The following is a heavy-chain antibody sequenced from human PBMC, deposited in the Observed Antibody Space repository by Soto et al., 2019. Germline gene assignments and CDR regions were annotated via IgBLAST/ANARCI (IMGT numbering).Heavy chain of an antibody. CDR2: IKPTGGTT. D-gene: IGHD4-17*01. CDR1: GYTFTTNY. CDR3: ARETVDNYHGMDV. J-gene: IGHJ6*04. V-gene: IGHV1-46*01. Sequence: QVQVVQSGAEVKKPGASVQLSCKASGYTFTTNYMHWVRQAPGQGPEWMGVIKPTGGTTTYAQKFQGRATMARDPPTSTVNVELGSLRSDDTAVYYCARETVDNYHGMDVWGKGTTVIVSS.